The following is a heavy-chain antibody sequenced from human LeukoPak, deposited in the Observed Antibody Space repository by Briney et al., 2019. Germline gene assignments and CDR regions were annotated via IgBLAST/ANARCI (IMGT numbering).Heavy chain of an antibody. CDR1: GGSISSYY. V-gene: IGHV4-59*12. Sequence: PSETLSLTCTVSGGSISSYYWSWIRQPPGKGLEWIGYIYYSGSTNYNPSLKSRVTISVDTSKNQFSLKLSSVTAADTAVYYCAREGRRGSYYAFDIWGQGTMVTVSS. D-gene: IGHD1-26*01. CDR2: IYYSGST. CDR3: AREGRRGSYYAFDI. J-gene: IGHJ3*02.